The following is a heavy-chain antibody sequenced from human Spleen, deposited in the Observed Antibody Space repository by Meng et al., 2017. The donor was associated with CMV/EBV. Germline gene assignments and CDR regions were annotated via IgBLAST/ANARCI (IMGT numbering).Heavy chain of an antibody. Sequence: QLQDLGTGQVKPPATLPLTCLVFGGSISSYYWSWIRQPAGKGLEWIGRIYTSGSTNYNPSLKSRVTMSVDTSKNQFSLKLSSVTAADTAVYYCARDRWAVAGPNWFDPWGQGTLVTVSS. CDR2: IYTSGST. V-gene: IGHV4-4*07. D-gene: IGHD6-19*01. CDR3: ARDRWAVAGPNWFDP. J-gene: IGHJ5*02. CDR1: GGSISSYY.